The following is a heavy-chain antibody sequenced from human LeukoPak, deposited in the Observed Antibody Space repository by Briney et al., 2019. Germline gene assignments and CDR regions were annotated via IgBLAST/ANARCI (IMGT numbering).Heavy chain of an antibody. J-gene: IGHJ6*02. V-gene: IGHV4-59*01. CDR2: VYYRGNT. Sequence: SETVPLTCIVSGGSISGSYWSWIRQPPGKGLEWIGYVYYRGNTNYNPSLKSRVSISVDMSKNQFSLKLRSVTAADTAVYYCARTGYSSDYYGMDVWGQGTTVTVSS. D-gene: IGHD6-13*01. CDR1: GGSISGSY. CDR3: ARTGYSSDYYGMDV.